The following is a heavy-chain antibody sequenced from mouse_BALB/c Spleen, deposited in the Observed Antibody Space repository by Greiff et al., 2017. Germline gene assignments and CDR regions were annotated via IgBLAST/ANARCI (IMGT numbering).Heavy chain of an antibody. CDR3: ARDRATVVGDWFAY. V-gene: IGHV3-6*02. CDR1: GYSITSGYY. D-gene: IGHD1-1*01. CDR2: ISYDGSN. J-gene: IGHJ3*01. Sequence: VQLQQSGPGLVKPSQSLSLTCSVTGYSITSGYYWNWIRQFPGNKLEWMGYISYDGSNNYNPSLKNRISITRDTSKNQFFLKLNSVTTEDTATYYCARDRATVVGDWFAYWGQGTLVTVSA.